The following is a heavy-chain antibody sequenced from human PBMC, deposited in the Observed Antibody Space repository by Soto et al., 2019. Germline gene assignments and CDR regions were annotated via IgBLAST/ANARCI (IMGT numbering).Heavy chain of an antibody. Sequence: EVQVVESGGGLVKPGGSLRLSCNFSFSMYSMDWVRQAPGKGLEWVASISSGSAFIKYADSVKGRFTISRDNAKNSVSLQMDSLRVEDTAMYYCARDQGGSSDSWFDPWGRGTLVTVSS. D-gene: IGHD1-26*01. J-gene: IGHJ5*02. V-gene: IGHV3-21*01. CDR2: ISSGSAFI. CDR1: SFSMYS. CDR3: ARDQGGSSDSWFDP.